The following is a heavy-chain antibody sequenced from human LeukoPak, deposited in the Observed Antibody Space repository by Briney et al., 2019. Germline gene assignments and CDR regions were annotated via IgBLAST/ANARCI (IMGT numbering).Heavy chain of an antibody. V-gene: IGHV4-59*02. J-gene: IGHJ4*02. CDR3: ASGSYSGAVLYY. Sequence: SETLSLTCAVSGGSVNGYYWSWIRQTPGMGLEWIGYIYSSGDINYNPSLTSRLTMSVDTSKNQFSLKLSSVTAADTAVYYCASGSYSGAVLYYWGQGTLVTVSS. D-gene: IGHD1-26*01. CDR2: IYSSGDI. CDR1: GGSVNGYY.